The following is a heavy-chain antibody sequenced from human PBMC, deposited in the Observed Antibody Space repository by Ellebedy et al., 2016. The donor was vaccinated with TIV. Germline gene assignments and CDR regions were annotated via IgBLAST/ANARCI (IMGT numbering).Heavy chain of an antibody. V-gene: IGHV3-48*02. CDR2: ISRESRTI. CDR3: ARVLVGTYYNESSGYYYADYGMDV. J-gene: IGHJ6*02. D-gene: IGHD3-22*01. Sequence: GESLKISCAASEFTFNDYSMNWVRQAPGKGLEWVSFISRESRTIYYADSVRGRFTISRDNAKNSLYLEMNSLRDEDTAMYYCARVLVGTYYNESSGYYYADYGMDVWGQGTTVTVSS. CDR1: EFTFNDYS.